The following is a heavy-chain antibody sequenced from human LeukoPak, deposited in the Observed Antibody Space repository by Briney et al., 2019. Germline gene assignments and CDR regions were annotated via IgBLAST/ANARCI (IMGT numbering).Heavy chain of an antibody. D-gene: IGHD3-3*01. CDR1: GFTFNSYS. J-gene: IGHJ3*02. CDR2: ISTGGSAT. CDR3: ARDRLWSGYGAFDI. Sequence: GGSLRLSCAASGFTFNSYSMNWVRQAPGKGLEWVSTISTGGSATYYADSVKGRFTISRDNSKNTLYLQMNSLRAEDTAVYYCARDRLWSGYGAFDIWGQGTMVTVSS. V-gene: IGHV3-23*01.